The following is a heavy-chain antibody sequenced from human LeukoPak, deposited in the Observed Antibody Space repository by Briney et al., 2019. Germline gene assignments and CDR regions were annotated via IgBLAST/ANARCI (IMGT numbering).Heavy chain of an antibody. CDR3: TRGPPTVTYHYYGMDV. CDR1: GYTLTSYG. J-gene: IGHJ6*02. CDR2: ISAYNGNT. Sequence: ASVKDSCKASGYTLTSYGISWVRQAPGQGLEWMGWISAYNGNTNYAQKLQGRVTMTTDTSTSTAYMELRSLRSDDTAVYYCTRGPPTVTYHYYGMDVWGQGTTVTVSS. D-gene: IGHD4-17*01. V-gene: IGHV1-18*01.